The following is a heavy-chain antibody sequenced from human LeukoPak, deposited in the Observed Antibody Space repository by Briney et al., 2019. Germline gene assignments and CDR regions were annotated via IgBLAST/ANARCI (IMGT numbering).Heavy chain of an antibody. Sequence: GGSLRLSCAASGLIVSSNYMSWVRQAPGKGLEWVALIWYDGSDKYYADSVKGRFTISRDNSKNTLYLQMNSLRAEDTAVYYCARRGYSYGRDFLDYWGQGTLVTVSS. CDR3: ARRGYSYGRDFLDY. V-gene: IGHV3-33*08. CDR1: GLIVSSNY. CDR2: IWYDGSDK. D-gene: IGHD5-18*01. J-gene: IGHJ4*02.